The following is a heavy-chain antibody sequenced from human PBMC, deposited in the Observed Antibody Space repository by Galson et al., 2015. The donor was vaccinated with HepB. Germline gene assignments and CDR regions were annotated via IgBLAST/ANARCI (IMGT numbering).Heavy chain of an antibody. V-gene: IGHV3-11*06. CDR3: ARNSGARKGTLVY. J-gene: IGHJ4*02. CDR2: ISSSSSYT. D-gene: IGHD6-25*01. CDR1: GFTFSDYY. Sequence: SLRLSCAASGFTFSDYYMSWIRQAPGKGLEWVSYISSSSSYTNYADSVKGRFTISRDNAKNSLYLQMNSLRAEDTAVYYCARNSGARKGTLVYWGQGTLVTVSS.